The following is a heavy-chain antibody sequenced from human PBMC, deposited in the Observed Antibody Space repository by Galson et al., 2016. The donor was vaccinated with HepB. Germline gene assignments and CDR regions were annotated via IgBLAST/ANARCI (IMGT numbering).Heavy chain of an antibody. CDR1: GYPIRNGYF. V-gene: IGHV4-38-2*02. D-gene: IGHD3-10*01. CDR2: MYQDRST. J-gene: IGHJ2*01. Sequence: SETLSLTCTVSGYPIRNGYFWGWILQSPGKGLEWIGSMYQDRSTYYNPSLKSRVSTSVDTSKNQFSLNLNSVTAADTAVYFCARAAVGENWYFDLWGRGTLVTVSA. CDR3: ARAAVGENWYFDL.